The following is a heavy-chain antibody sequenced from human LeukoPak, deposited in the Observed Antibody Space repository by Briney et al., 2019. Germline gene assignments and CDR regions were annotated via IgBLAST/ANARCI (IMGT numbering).Heavy chain of an antibody. CDR2: INHSGST. CDR1: GGSFSGYY. CDR3: AKGPYYYDSSGTRYYYYYYGMDV. J-gene: IGHJ6*02. Sequence: SETLSLTCAVYGGSFSGYYWSWIRQPPGKGLEWIGEINHSGSTNYNPSLKSRVTISVDTSKNQFSLKLSSVTAADTAVYYCAKGPYYYDSSGTRYYYYYYGMDVWGQGTTVTVSS. V-gene: IGHV4-34*01. D-gene: IGHD3-22*01.